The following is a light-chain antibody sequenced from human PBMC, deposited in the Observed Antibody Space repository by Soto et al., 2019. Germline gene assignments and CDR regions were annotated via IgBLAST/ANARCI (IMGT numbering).Light chain of an antibody. Sequence: EIVLTQSPATLCVSPGERVTLSCRASQSVNSTVACYQQKPGQAPRLVXFGASTRATGIPARFSGSGSGTELTLTISSLQSEDFAAYYCQQYNYWPPITFGQGTRLEIK. J-gene: IGKJ5*01. CDR2: GAS. CDR3: QQYNYWPPIT. V-gene: IGKV3-15*01. CDR1: QSVNST.